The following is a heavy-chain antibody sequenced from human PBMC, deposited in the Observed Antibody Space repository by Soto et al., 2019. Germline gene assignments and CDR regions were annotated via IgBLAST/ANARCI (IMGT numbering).Heavy chain of an antibody. D-gene: IGHD2-2*01. V-gene: IGHV3-64*01. Sequence: EVQLVESGGGLVQPGGSLRLSCAASGFTFSSYAMHWVRQAPGKGLEYVSAISSNGGSTYYANSVKGRFTISRDNSKNPLYLQRGSLRAEDMAVYDCARDRVPAASPDYGMDVWGQGATVTVSS. J-gene: IGHJ6*02. CDR3: ARDRVPAASPDYGMDV. CDR1: GFTFSSYA. CDR2: ISSNGGST.